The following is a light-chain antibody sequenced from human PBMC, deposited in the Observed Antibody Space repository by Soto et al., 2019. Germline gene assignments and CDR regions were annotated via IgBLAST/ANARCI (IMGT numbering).Light chain of an antibody. CDR3: QEHNS. Sequence: TVVTQSPSTLSLSPGERATLSCRASQNVNRYVAWYQQKPGQAPRLLIYDASTRAAGVPARFSGSGSGTDFSLSISSLEPEDFAVYYCQEHNSFGGGTKVDIK. CDR2: DAS. CDR1: QNVNRY. J-gene: IGKJ4*01. V-gene: IGKV3-11*01.